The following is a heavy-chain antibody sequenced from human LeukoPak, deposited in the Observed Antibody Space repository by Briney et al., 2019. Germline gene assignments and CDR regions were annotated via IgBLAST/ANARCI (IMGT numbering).Heavy chain of an antibody. CDR2: ISWNSGSI. CDR3: AKDMALDSSGIGDY. Sequence: GGSLRLSCTASGFTFGDYVMSWVRQAPGKGLEWVSGISWNSGSIGYADSVKGRFTISRDNAKNSLYLQMNSLRAEDTALYYCAKDMALDSSGIGDYWGQGTLVTVSS. V-gene: IGHV3-9*01. J-gene: IGHJ4*02. D-gene: IGHD6-19*01. CDR1: GFTFGDYV.